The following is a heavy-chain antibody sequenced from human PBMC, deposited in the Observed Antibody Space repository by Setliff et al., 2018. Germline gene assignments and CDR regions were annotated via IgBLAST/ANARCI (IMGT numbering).Heavy chain of an antibody. CDR2: SSPYNGDT. CDR3: ARDTYNPNWYGDRSFEY. J-gene: IGHJ4*02. CDR1: GYGFTSYG. V-gene: IGHV1-18*01. Sequence: GASVKVSCKASGYGFTSYGISWVRQAPGQGLEWMGWSSPYNGDTSYTQKLQDRVTMTTDISTSTAFMELRSLTSDDTAIYYCARDTYNPNWYGDRSFEYWGQGTLVTVSS. D-gene: IGHD1-1*01.